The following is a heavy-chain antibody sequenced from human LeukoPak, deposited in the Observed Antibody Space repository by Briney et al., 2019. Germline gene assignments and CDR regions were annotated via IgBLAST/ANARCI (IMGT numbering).Heavy chain of an antibody. V-gene: IGHV3-23*01. D-gene: IGHD2-15*01. J-gene: IGHJ6*02. Sequence: GGSLRLSRAASGFPFSSYAMNWVRQAPGKGLEWVSIISGSGDNTYYADSVKGRFTISRDNSKNTLFLQMNSLRAEDTAVYYCARVRSGLHMDVWGQGTTVTVSS. CDR1: GFPFSSYA. CDR3: ARVRSGLHMDV. CDR2: ISGSGDNT.